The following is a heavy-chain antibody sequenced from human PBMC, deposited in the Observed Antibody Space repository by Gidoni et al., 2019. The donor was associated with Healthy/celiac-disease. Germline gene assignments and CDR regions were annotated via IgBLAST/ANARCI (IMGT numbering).Heavy chain of an antibody. J-gene: IGHJ4*02. CDR3: ARDLYPAGLGGGDYGY. V-gene: IGHV1-18*01. CDR1: GYTFTRYG. Sequence: QVQLVQSGAEVKKPGASVTVSCKASGYTFTRYGISWVRQAPGQGLEWMGWISAYNGNTNYAQKLQGRVTMTTDTSTSTAYMELRSLRSDDTAVYYCARDLYPAGLGGGDYGYWGQGTLVTVSS. CDR2: ISAYNGNT. D-gene: IGHD4-17*01.